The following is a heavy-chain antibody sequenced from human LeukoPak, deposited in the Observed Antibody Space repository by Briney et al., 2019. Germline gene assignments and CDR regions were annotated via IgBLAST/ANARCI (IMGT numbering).Heavy chain of an antibody. D-gene: IGHD2/OR15-2a*01. V-gene: IGHV3-53*01. CDR1: GFTVSSNY. CDR2: IYSAGST. CDR3: ARDSSSFPNYIDS. J-gene: IGHJ4*02. Sequence: GGSLRLSCEGTGFTVSSNYMSWVRQAPGKGLEWVSLIYSAGSTFYADSVKGRFTISRDNSKNTLYLQMNSLRAEDTALYFCARDSSSFPNYIDSWGQGTLVTVSS.